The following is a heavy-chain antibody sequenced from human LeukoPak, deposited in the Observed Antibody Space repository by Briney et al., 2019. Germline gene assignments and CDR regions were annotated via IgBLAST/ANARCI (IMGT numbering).Heavy chain of an antibody. Sequence: ASVKVSCKASGYTFTSYDINWVRQATGQGLEWMGWMNPNSGNTGYAQKFQGRVTMTRNTSISTAYMELSSLRSEDTAVYYCASRSPIRTYYYDSSGHYFDYWGQGTLVTVSS. J-gene: IGHJ4*02. CDR1: GYTFTSYD. CDR2: MNPNSGNT. CDR3: ASRSPIRTYYYDSSGHYFDY. V-gene: IGHV1-8*01. D-gene: IGHD3-22*01.